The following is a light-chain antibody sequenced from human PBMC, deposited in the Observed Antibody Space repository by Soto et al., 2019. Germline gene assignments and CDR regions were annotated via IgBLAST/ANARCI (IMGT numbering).Light chain of an antibody. V-gene: IGKV3-20*01. CDR2: GAS. J-gene: IGKJ1*01. CDR3: QQYVTSPVT. CDR1: QSVSSNY. Sequence: EIVLPQSPGTLSLSPGERATLSCRASQSVSSNYLAWYQQKPGQAPSLLIYGASTRATDIPDRFSGSGSGTDFTLTISRLEPEDFAVYYCQQYVTSPVTFGQGTKVDIK.